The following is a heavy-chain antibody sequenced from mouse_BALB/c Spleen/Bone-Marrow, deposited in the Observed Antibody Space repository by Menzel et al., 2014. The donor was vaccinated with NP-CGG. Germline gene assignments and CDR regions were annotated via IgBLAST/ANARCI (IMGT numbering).Heavy chain of an antibody. Sequence: EVQLVESGPGLVKPSQSLSLTCSVTGNSITSGYYWNWIRQFPGNKLEWMGYISYDGSSNYNPSLKNRISITRDTSKNQFFLKLSSVTTEDTASYYCASGYYGGSFAYWGQGTLVTVSA. CDR3: ASGYYGGSFAY. V-gene: IGHV3-6*02. J-gene: IGHJ3*01. D-gene: IGHD1-2*01. CDR2: ISYDGSS. CDR1: GNSITSGYY.